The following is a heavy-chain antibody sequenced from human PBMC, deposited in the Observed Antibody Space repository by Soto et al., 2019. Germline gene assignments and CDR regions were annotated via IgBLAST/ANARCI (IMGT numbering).Heavy chain of an antibody. D-gene: IGHD6-6*01. V-gene: IGHV3-64*01. CDR3: ARRARPDFYYMDV. CDR1: GFTLSGYA. CDR2: ISSNGVGT. Sequence: EVQLAESGGGLAQPGGSLRLSCAASGFTLSGYAMDWVRQAPGKGLEYVSGISSNGVGTYYANSVQGRFTISRDNSKNTVYLQMGSLRPEDMAVYYCARRARPDFYYMDVWGQGNTVTVSS. J-gene: IGHJ6*03.